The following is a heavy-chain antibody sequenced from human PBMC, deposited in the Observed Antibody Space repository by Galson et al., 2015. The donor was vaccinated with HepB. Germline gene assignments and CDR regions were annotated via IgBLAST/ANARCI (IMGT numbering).Heavy chain of an antibody. CDR2: ISYDGSNK. J-gene: IGHJ5*02. V-gene: IGHV3-30*04. CDR1: GFTFSSYA. CDR3: ARDKVSSWYP. Sequence: SLRLSCAASGFTFSSYAMHWVRQAPGKGLEWVAVISYDGSNKYYADSVKGRFTISRDNSKNTLYLQMNSLRAEDTAVYYCARDKVSSWYPWGQGTLVTVSS. D-gene: IGHD6-13*01.